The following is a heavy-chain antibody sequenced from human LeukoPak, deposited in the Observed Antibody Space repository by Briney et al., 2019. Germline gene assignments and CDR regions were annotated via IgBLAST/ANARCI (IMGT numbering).Heavy chain of an antibody. D-gene: IGHD6-19*01. J-gene: IGHJ4*02. V-gene: IGHV3-64D*06. CDR2: TSGNGRST. CDR1: GFTFSSRP. CDR3: VNQISGWVY. Sequence: GGSLRLSCSASGFTFSSRPMRWVRQAPGKGLDYVSGTSGNGRSTYYADSVKGRFTISRDNSKNTVYLQMSSLRPGDTAVYYCVNQISGWVYWGQGTLVTVSS.